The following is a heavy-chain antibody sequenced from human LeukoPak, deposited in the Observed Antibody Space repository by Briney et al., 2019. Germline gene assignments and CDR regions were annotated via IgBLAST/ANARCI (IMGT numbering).Heavy chain of an antibody. V-gene: IGHV4-59*01. CDR3: ASARQQLVGYNWFDP. J-gene: IGHJ5*02. CDR2: IYYSGST. CDR1: GGSISSYY. D-gene: IGHD6-6*01. Sequence: SETLSLTCTVSGGSISSYYWSWIRQPPGKGLEWIGYIYYSGSTNYNPSLKSRVTISVDTSKNQFSLKLSSVTAADTAVYYCASARQQLVGYNWFDPWGQGTLVTVSS.